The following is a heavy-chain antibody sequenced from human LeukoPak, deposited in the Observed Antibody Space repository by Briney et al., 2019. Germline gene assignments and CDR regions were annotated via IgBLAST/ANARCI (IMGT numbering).Heavy chain of an antibody. CDR1: GYSFTSYS. Sequence: GESRKISCQGSGYSFTSYSSGGLGRLPGKGREWMGIIYPGDSDTTYSPSFQGQVTISADKSISTAYLQWSSVKASNTAMYYCFGGPPGSVGYWGQGTLVTVSS. CDR2: IYPGDSDT. CDR3: FGGPPGSVGY. D-gene: IGHD3-10*01. V-gene: IGHV5-51*01. J-gene: IGHJ4*02.